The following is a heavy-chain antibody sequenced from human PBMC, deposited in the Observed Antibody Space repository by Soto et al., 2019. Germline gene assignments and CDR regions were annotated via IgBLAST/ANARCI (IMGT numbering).Heavy chain of an antibody. CDR2: INHSGST. V-gene: IGHV4-34*01. D-gene: IGHD5-12*01. CDR1: GGSFSGYY. J-gene: IGHJ6*02. Sequence: SETLSLTCAVYGGSFSGYYWSWIRQPPGKGLEWIGEINHSGSTNYNPSLKSRVTMSVDTSKNQFSLKLSSVTAADTAVYYCARARSGLRFEVYYYYSGMDVWGQGTTVTVSS. CDR3: ARARSGLRFEVYYYYSGMDV.